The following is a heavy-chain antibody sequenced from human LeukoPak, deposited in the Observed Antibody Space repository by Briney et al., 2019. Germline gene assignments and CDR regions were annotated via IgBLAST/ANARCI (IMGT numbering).Heavy chain of an antibody. CDR2: IYSGGST. CDR1: GFTVSSNY. V-gene: IGHV3-66*01. CDR3: ARDRSVAAAGAFDI. Sequence: GGSLRLSSAASGFTVSSNYMSWVRQAPGKGLEWVSVIYSGGSTYYADSVKGRFTISRDNSKNTLYLQMNSLRAEDTAVYYCARDRSVAAAGAFDIWGQGTMVTVSS. J-gene: IGHJ3*02. D-gene: IGHD6-13*01.